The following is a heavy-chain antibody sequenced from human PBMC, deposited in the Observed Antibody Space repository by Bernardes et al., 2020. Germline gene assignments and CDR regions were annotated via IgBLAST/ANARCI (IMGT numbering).Heavy chain of an antibody. CDR3: ARQNSAAGFAELDY. CDR2: IDPSDSDA. D-gene: IGHD6-13*01. V-gene: IGHV5-51*01. Sequence: GESLKLSCKATGYSFTNYWIGWVRQMPGKGLEWMGIIDPSDSDARISPSFQGQVTISADKSTTTAYLQWTSLKTSDTAIYFCARQNSAAGFAELDYWGQGTLVTVSS. CDR1: GYSFTNYW. J-gene: IGHJ4*02.